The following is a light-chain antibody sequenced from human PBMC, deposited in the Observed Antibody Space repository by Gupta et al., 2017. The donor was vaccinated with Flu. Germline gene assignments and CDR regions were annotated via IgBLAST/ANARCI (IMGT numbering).Light chain of an antibody. Sequence: DIVMTQSPDSLAVSLGERATINCKSSQSVLYTSSNKNFLAWYQQKPRQPPKLLIYWASTRESGVPDRFSGSGSGTDFTLTISSRQAEDVAVYYCQQYDTTPTWTFGQGTKVEIK. J-gene: IGKJ1*01. CDR2: WAS. CDR3: QQYDTTPTWT. CDR1: QSVLYTSSNKNF. V-gene: IGKV4-1*01.